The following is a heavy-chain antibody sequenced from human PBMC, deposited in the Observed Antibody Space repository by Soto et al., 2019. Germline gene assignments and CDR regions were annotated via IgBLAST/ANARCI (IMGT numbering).Heavy chain of an antibody. CDR3: ARGTGRIGYSGYDYFGYFDY. Sequence: PGGSLRLSCAASGFTFSSYAMHWVRQAPGKGLEWVAVISYDGSNKYYADSVKGRFTISRDNSKNTLYLQMNSLRAEDTAVYYCARGTGRIGYSGYDYFGYFDYWGQGTLVTVSS. CDR2: ISYDGSNK. CDR1: GFTFSSYA. V-gene: IGHV3-30-3*01. D-gene: IGHD5-12*01. J-gene: IGHJ4*02.